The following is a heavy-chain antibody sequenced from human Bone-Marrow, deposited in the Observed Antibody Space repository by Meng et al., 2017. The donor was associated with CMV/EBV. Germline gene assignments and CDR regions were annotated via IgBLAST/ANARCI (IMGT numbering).Heavy chain of an antibody. D-gene: IGHD1-26*01. Sequence: KVSCKGSGYSFTSYWIGWVRQMPGKGLEWMGIIYPGDSDTRYSPSFQGQVTISADKSISTAYLQWSSLKASDTAMYYCARRTGGSYYPGAFDIWGQGTMVTVSS. J-gene: IGHJ3*02. CDR3: ARRTGGSYYPGAFDI. V-gene: IGHV5-51*01. CDR1: GYSFTSYW. CDR2: IYPGDSDT.